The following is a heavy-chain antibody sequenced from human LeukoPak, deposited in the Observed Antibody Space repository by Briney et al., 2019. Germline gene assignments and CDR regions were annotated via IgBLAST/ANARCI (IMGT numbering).Heavy chain of an antibody. Sequence: GGSLRLSCEASGFTFTSYYMNWVRQAPGRGLEWVSSIGSSSNHIYYAASVKGRFTISRDNAKNSLYLQMNRLRAEDTSVYYCARGVSYRVVVTATDFDYWGQGTLVTVSS. D-gene: IGHD2-21*02. J-gene: IGHJ4*02. V-gene: IGHV3-21*01. CDR3: ARGVSYRVVVTATDFDY. CDR2: IGSSSNHI. CDR1: GFTFTSYY.